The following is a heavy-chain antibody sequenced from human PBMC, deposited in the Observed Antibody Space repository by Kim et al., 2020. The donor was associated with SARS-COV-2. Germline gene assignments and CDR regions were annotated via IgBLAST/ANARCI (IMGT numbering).Heavy chain of an antibody. D-gene: IGHD3-22*01. CDR2: ITWTSGTI. J-gene: IGHJ5*02. CDR3: ARKAAGYYYDA. Sequence: GGSLRLSCSASGFNFGNYGMHWVRRAPGKGLEWVSSITWTSGTIDYADSVKGRFTISRDNAKNSLYLQMNSLRPEDTALYYCARKAAGYYYDAWGQGTLV. CDR1: GFNFGNYG. V-gene: IGHV3-9*01.